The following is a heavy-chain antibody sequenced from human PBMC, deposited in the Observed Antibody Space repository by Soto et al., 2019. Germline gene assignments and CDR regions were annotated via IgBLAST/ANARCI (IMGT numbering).Heavy chain of an antibody. D-gene: IGHD4-17*01. CDR3: ARGLGYGYYDGWYFDL. J-gene: IGHJ2*01. CDR2: IIPIFGTA. CDR1: GGTFSSYA. V-gene: IGHV1-69*12. Sequence: QVQLVQSGAEVKKPGSSVKVSCKASGGTFSSYAISWVRQAPGQGLEWMGGIIPIFGTANYAQKFQGRVTITADESTSQAYMGLSSLRSEDTAVYYCARGLGYGYYDGWYFDLWGRGTLVTVSS.